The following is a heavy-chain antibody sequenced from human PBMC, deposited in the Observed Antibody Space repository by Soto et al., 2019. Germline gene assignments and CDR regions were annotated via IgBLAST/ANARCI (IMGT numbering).Heavy chain of an antibody. Sequence: PSETLSLTCAVSGGSISSGGYSWSWIRQPPGKGLEWIGYIYHSGSTYYNPSLKSRVTISVDGSKNQFSLKLSSVTAADTAVYYCARASYSSPGYFDYWGQGTLVTVS. CDR2: IYHSGST. J-gene: IGHJ4*02. D-gene: IGHD6-13*01. CDR1: GGSISSGGYS. CDR3: ARASYSSPGYFDY. V-gene: IGHV4-30-2*01.